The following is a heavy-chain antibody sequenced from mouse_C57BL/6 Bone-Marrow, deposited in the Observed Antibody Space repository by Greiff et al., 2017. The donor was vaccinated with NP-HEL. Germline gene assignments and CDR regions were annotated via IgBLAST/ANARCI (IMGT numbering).Heavy chain of an antibody. D-gene: IGHD2-3*01. J-gene: IGHJ2*01. CDR2: IYPGSGST. CDR1: GYTFTSYW. V-gene: IGHV1-55*01. Sequence: QVQLQQPGAELVKPGASVKMSCKASGYTFTSYWITWVKQRPGQGLEWIGDIYPGSGSTNYNEKFKSKATLTVDTSSSTAYMQLSSLTSEDSAVYYCARWDGYYHYFDYWGQGTTLTVSS. CDR3: ARWDGYYHYFDY.